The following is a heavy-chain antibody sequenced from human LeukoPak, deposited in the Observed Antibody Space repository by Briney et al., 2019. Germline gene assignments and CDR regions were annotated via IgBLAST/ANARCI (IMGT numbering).Heavy chain of an antibody. CDR1: CGSISSGDYY. J-gene: IGHJ4*02. D-gene: IGHD2-15*01. CDR2: IYYSGST. V-gene: IGHV4-30-4*01. Sequence: SQTLSLTCTVSCGSISSGDYYLSWIRQPPGKGLEWIGYIYYSGSTYYNPSLKSRVTISVDTSKNQFSLKLSSVTAADTAVYYCARAKVLDIVVVVAATNFDYWGQGTLVTVSS. CDR3: ARAKVLDIVVVVAATNFDY.